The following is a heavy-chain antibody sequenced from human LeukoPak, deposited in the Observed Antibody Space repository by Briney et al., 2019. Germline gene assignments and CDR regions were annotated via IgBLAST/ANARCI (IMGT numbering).Heavy chain of an antibody. V-gene: IGHV4-59*01. CDR1: GGSISSYY. D-gene: IGHD3-10*01. Sequence: SETLSLTCTVSGGSISSYYWSWIRQPPGKGLEWIGYIYYSGSTNYNPSLKSRVTISVDTSKNQFPLKLSSVTAADTAVYYCARVPMVRGVIFDYWGQGTLVTVSS. CDR2: IYYSGST. J-gene: IGHJ4*02. CDR3: ARVPMVRGVIFDY.